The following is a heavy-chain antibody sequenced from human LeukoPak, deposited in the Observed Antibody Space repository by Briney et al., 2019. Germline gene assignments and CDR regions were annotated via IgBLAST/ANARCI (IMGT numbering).Heavy chain of an antibody. CDR3: AKDGPVLGTV. J-gene: IGHJ6*04. Sequence: PGVSLRLSCAASGFTFSSYGMHWVRQAPGKGLEWVAVISYDGSNKYYADSVKGRFTISRDNSKNTLYLQMNSLRAEDTAVYYCAKDGPVLGTVWGKGTTVTVSS. CDR2: ISYDGSNK. D-gene: IGHD2-8*02. V-gene: IGHV3-30*18. CDR1: GFTFSSYG.